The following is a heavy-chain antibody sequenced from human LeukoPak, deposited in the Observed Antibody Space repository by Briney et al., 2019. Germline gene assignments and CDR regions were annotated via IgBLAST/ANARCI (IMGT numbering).Heavy chain of an antibody. CDR1: GFTSTNAW. Sequence: PGGSLRLSCAASGFTSTNAWTSWVRQAPGKGLEWVGRIRSKTDGGTADYAAPVKGRFTISRDDSKNTLYLQMNGLKAEDTAVYYCTRYSSGWYWGQGTLVTVS. CDR3: TRYSSGWY. J-gene: IGHJ4*02. D-gene: IGHD6-19*01. CDR2: IRSKTDGGTA. V-gene: IGHV3-15*01.